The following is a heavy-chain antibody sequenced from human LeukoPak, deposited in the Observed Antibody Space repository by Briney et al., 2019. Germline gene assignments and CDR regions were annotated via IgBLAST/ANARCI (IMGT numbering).Heavy chain of an antibody. J-gene: IGHJ4*02. CDR2: IYYSGST. CDR3: ARQGASSGWILPNFDY. V-gene: IGHV4-39*01. D-gene: IGHD6-19*01. CDR1: GGSITNRFYY. Sequence: PSETLSLTCSVSGGSITNRFYYWGWIRQSPGKGLEWIASIYYSGSTYYNPSLKSRVTISVDTSKNQFSLKLSSVTAADTAVYYCARQGASSGWILPNFDYWGQGTLVTVSS.